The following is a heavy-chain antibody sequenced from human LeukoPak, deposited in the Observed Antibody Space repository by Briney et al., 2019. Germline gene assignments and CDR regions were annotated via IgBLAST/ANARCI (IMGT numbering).Heavy chain of an antibody. J-gene: IGHJ4*02. D-gene: IGHD6-13*01. CDR2: IYSGGST. CDR1: GFTVSSNY. V-gene: IGHV3-66*01. CDR3: ARAGYSSSPFDY. Sequence: PGGSLRLSCAASGFTVSSNYMSWVRRAPGKGLEWVSVIYSGGSTYYADSVKGRFTISRDNSKNTLYLQMNSLRAEDTAVYYCARAGYSSSPFDYWGQGTLVTVSS.